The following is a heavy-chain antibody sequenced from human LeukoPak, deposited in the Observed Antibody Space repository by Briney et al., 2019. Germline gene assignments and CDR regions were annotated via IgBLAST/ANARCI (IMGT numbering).Heavy chain of an antibody. CDR3: SRESGPFSPFGF. J-gene: IGHJ4*02. D-gene: IGHD1-26*01. CDR2: ISLRGLT. Sequence: SGTLSLTCGVSGGSFSGTNWWSWVRQPPGQGLEWIGEISLRGLTNYNPSLRSRLTMSLDESKNQVSLNLTSVTAADTAVYYCSRESGPFSPFGFWGQGTLVSVHS. CDR1: GGSFSGTNW. V-gene: IGHV4-4*02.